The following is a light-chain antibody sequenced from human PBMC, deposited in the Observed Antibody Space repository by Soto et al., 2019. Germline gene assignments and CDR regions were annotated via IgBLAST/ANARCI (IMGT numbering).Light chain of an antibody. Sequence: DIVMTQSPDSLVVSLGERATINCKSSQSVLYSSNNQNYLAWYQQKPGQPPKLLFYWASTRESGVPDRFSGSGSGTDFTLNISSLQAEDVAVYYCQQYYKTPLTFGGGTKVEIK. V-gene: IGKV4-1*01. CDR2: WAS. CDR1: QSVLYSSNNQNY. CDR3: QQYYKTPLT. J-gene: IGKJ4*01.